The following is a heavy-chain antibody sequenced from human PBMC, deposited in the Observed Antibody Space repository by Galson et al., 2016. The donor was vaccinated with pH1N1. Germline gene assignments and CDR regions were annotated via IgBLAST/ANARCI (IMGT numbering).Heavy chain of an antibody. CDR1: GYTFTSYY. CDR3: VRDLGRLRDF. Sequence: QSGAEVKKPGESLKISCKASGYTFTSYYFHWVRQAPGLGLQWMGVINPIGGMATYTQNFQDRLTMTVDASTSTVYMELTSLRSEDTAVYYCVRDLGRLRDFWGQGTLVTVSS. V-gene: IGHV1-46*01. J-gene: IGHJ4*02. D-gene: IGHD1-26*01. CDR2: INPIGGMA.